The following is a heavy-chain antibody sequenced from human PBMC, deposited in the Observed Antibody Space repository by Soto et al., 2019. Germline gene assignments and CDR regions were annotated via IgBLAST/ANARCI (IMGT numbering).Heavy chain of an antibody. V-gene: IGHV4-39*01. D-gene: IGHD2-15*01. CDR3: ARPNCSGGSCYGLYNAFDI. CDR2: IYYSGST. Sequence: SETLSLTCTVSGGSISSSSYYWGWIRQPPGKGLEWIGSIYYSGSTYYNPSLKSRVTISVDTSKNQFSLKLSSVTAADTAVYYCARPNCSGGSCYGLYNAFDIWGQGTMVTVS. J-gene: IGHJ3*02. CDR1: GGSISSSSYY.